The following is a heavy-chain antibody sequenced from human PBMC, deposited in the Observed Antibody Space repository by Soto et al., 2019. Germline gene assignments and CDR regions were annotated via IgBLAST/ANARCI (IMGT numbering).Heavy chain of an antibody. CDR1: GFTFSSYW. CDR3: ARGGIVVVPATLY. Sequence: GSLRLSCAASGFTFSSYWMHWVRQAPGKGLVWVSRINSDGSSTSYADSVKGRFTISRDNAKNTLYLQMNSLRAEDTAVYYCARGGIVVVPATLYWGQGTLVTVSP. CDR2: INSDGSST. D-gene: IGHD2-2*01. J-gene: IGHJ4*02. V-gene: IGHV3-74*01.